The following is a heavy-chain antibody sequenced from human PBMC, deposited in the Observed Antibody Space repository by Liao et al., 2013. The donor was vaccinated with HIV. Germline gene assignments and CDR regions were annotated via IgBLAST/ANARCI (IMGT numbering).Heavy chain of an antibody. CDR3: AGESSYSSGWFDY. CDR1: GGSISSYY. D-gene: IGHD6-19*01. V-gene: IGHV4-4*07. Sequence: GGSISSYYWSWIRQPAGKGLEWIGRIYSSGSANYNPSLKSRVTMSVDTSKNQFSLKLSSVTAADTAVYYCAGESSYSSGWFDYWGQGTLVTVSS. CDR2: IYSSGSA. J-gene: IGHJ4*02.